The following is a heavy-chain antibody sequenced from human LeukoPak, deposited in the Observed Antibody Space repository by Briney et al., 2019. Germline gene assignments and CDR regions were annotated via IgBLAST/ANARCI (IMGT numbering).Heavy chain of an antibody. J-gene: IGHJ3*02. CDR3: ARGDYDFWSQAAFDI. D-gene: IGHD3-3*01. CDR1: GYTFTSYG. Sequence: ASVKVSCKASGYTFTSYGISWVRQAPGQGLEWMGWISAYNGNTNYAQKLQGGVTMTTDTSTSTAYMELRSLRSDDTAVYYCARGDYDFWSQAAFDIWGQGTMVTVSS. CDR2: ISAYNGNT. V-gene: IGHV1-18*01.